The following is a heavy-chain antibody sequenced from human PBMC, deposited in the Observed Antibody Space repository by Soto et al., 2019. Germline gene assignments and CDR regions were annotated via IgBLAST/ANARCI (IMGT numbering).Heavy chain of an antibody. D-gene: IGHD3-22*01. CDR3: AKSLYYYDSSPLDH. Sequence: RLSCAAAGFDFEDYAMHWVRQVPGKGLEWVSLTNSDGTDSYYVDSVKGRFTISRDNAKRTLYLQMDRLRPEDTALYFCAKSLYYYDSSPLDHWGQGTLVTVSS. J-gene: IGHJ4*02. CDR1: GFDFEDYA. CDR2: TNSDGTDS. V-gene: IGHV3-43D*04.